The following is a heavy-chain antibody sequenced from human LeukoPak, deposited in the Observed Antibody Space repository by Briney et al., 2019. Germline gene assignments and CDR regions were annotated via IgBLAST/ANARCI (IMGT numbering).Heavy chain of an antibody. J-gene: IGHJ6*03. V-gene: IGHV3-64*01. Sequence: GGSLRLSCAASGFTFSSYAMHWVRQAPGKGLEYVSAISSNGGSTYYANSVKGRFTISRDNSKNTLYLQMGSLRAEDMAVYYCARGPSYYMDVWGNGTTVTVSS. CDR2: ISSNGGST. CDR1: GFTFSSYA. CDR3: ARGPSYYMDV.